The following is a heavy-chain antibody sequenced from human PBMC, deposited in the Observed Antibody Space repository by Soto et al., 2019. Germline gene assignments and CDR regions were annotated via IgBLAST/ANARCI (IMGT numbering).Heavy chain of an antibody. Sequence: QVQLVQSGAEVKKPGASVKVSCKASGYTFTSYGISWVRQAPGQGLEWMGWISAYNGNTNYAQKLQGRVTMTTDTSTSRAYMELRSVRSDDTAVYYCARDRCSGGSCSDDAFDIWGQGTMVTVSS. CDR3: ARDRCSGGSCSDDAFDI. CDR2: ISAYNGNT. V-gene: IGHV1-18*01. D-gene: IGHD2-15*01. CDR1: GYTFTSYG. J-gene: IGHJ3*02.